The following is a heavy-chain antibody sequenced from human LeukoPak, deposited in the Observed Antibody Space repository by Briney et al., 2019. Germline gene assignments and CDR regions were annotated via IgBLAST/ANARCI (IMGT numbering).Heavy chain of an antibody. CDR3: ARARGWQPNYYYYYMDV. J-gene: IGHJ6*03. CDR1: GFTFNSYA. D-gene: IGHD2-15*01. CDR2: IWYDGSNK. Sequence: GGPLRFSCIPSGFTFNSYAMFWVRQAPGKGLEWVSLIWYDGSNKYYADSVKGRFTISRDNSKNTLFLQMNSLRAEDTAVYYCARARGWQPNYYYYYMDVWGTGTTVTVSS. V-gene: IGHV3-33*07.